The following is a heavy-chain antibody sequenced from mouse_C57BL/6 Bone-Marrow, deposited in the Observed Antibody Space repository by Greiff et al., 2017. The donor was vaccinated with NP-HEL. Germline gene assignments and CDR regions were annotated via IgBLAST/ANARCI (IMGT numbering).Heavy chain of an antibody. V-gene: IGHV1-5*01. D-gene: IGHD2-5*01. CDR1: GYTFTSYW. CDR2: IYPGNSDT. Sequence: VQLQQSGTVLARPGASVKMSCKTSGYTFTSYWMHWVKQRPGQGLEWIGAIYPGNSDTSYNQKFKGKAKLTAVTSASTAYMELSSLTNEDSAVYYGTVAYYSNSPWFAYWGQGTLVTVSA. CDR3: TVAYYSNSPWFAY. J-gene: IGHJ3*01.